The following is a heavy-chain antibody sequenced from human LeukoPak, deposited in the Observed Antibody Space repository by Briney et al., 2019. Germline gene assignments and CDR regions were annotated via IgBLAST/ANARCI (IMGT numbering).Heavy chain of an antibody. J-gene: IGHJ4*02. CDR2: IYHSGST. CDR1: GDFITKSVW. CDR3: ARGGSHLWQPFDS. Sequence: SETLSLTCAVSGDFITKSVWWIWVRQTPGKGLEWIGDIYHSGSTNSNPSLKSRVTLSLDKSKNQFSLKLSSVTAADTAVYYCARGGSHLWQPFDSWGQGTLVTVSS. V-gene: IGHV4-4*02. D-gene: IGHD5-18*01.